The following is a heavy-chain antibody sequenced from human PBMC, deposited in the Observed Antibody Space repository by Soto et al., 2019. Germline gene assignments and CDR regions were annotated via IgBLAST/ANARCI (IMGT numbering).Heavy chain of an antibody. CDR2: IIPIFGTA. CDR1: GGTFSSYA. J-gene: IGHJ5*02. Sequence: ASVKVSCKASGGTFSSYAISWVRQAPGQGLEWMGGIIPIFGTANYAQKFQGRVTITADKSTSTAYMELSSLRSEDTAVYYCARGHLPGILEWFNWFDPWGQGTLVTVSS. V-gene: IGHV1-69*06. D-gene: IGHD3-3*01. CDR3: ARGHLPGILEWFNWFDP.